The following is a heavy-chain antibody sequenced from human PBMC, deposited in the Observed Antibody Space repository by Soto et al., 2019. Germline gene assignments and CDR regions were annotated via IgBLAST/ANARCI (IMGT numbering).Heavy chain of an antibody. D-gene: IGHD4-4*01. Sequence: EVQLVESGGGLVQPGGSLRLSCAATGFTFSTYLMHWVRQGPGKGLVWVSRISTDGSSTNYADSVKGRFTISRDNAKSTLALQMTSLRAEDTAVYYCARATGSNYPFDYWGQGSLVTVSS. CDR2: ISTDGSST. CDR1: GFTFSTYL. CDR3: ARATGSNYPFDY. J-gene: IGHJ4*02. V-gene: IGHV3-74*01.